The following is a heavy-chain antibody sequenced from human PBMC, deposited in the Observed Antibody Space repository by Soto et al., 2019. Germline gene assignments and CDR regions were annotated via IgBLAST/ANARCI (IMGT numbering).Heavy chain of an antibody. J-gene: IGHJ5*02. CDR1: GGSISSYY. CDR2: IYHSGST. V-gene: IGHV4-59*08. Sequence: SETLSLTCTVSGGSISSYYWSWIRQPPGKGLEWIGYIYHSGSTNYNPSLKSRVTISVDTSKNQFSLKLSSVTAADTAVYYCARVKSGYDWGSVGWFDPWGQGTLVTVSS. CDR3: ARVKSGYDWGSVGWFDP. D-gene: IGHD5-12*01.